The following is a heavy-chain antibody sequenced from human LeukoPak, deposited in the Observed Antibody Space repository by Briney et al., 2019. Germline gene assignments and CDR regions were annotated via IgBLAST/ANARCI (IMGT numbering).Heavy chain of an antibody. J-gene: IGHJ4*02. D-gene: IGHD6-13*01. CDR2: MMEDGNEK. V-gene: IGHV3-7*01. CDR3: VRLGSTSWYY. CDR1: GFTFSNYK. Sequence: PGGSLRLSCAASGFTFSNYKMTWVRQAPGKGLEWVANMMEDGNEKYYVDSVKGRLTISRDNAKNSLYLQMNSLRAEDTAVYYCVRLGSTSWYYWGQGALVTVSS.